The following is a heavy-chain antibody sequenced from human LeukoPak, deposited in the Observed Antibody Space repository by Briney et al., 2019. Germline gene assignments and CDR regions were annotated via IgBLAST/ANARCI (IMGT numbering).Heavy chain of an antibody. D-gene: IGHD6-13*01. J-gene: IGHJ5*02. V-gene: IGHV4-59*01. CDR1: GGSISSYY. CDR3: ARFIAAGGECSAP. Sequence: KPSETLSLTCTVSGGSISSYYWSWIRQPPGKGLEWIGYIYYSGSTNYNPSLKSRVTISVDTSKNQFSLKLSSVTAADTAVYYCARFIAAGGECSAPGGKEPLVPVPS. CDR2: IYYSGST.